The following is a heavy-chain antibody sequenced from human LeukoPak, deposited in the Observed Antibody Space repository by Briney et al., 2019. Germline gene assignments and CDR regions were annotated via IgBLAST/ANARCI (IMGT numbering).Heavy chain of an antibody. D-gene: IGHD2-2*01. CDR3: ARGGYCSSTSCYFLGDNYYFDY. V-gene: IGHV1-69*02. CDR1: GGTFSSYT. CDR2: IIPILGIA. J-gene: IGHJ4*02. Sequence: SVKVSCKASGGTFSSYTISWVRQAPGQGLEWMGRIIPILGIANYAQKFQGRVTITADKSTSTAYMELSSLRSEDTAVYYCARGGYCSSTSCYFLGDNYYFDYWGQGTLVTVSS.